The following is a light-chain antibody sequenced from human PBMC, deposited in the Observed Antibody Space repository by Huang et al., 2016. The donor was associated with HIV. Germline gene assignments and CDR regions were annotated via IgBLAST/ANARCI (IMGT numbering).Light chain of an antibody. CDR3: QQYNNWPPEET. J-gene: IGKJ3*01. V-gene: IGKV2-29*01. Sequence: DIVMTQTPLSLSVTPGQPASISCKSSRSLLHSDGKTYLYWYLQKPGQSPQLLIYEVSSRFSGVPDRFSGSGSGAEFTLTISSLQSEDFAVYYCQQYNNWPPEETFGPGTKVDMK. CDR2: EVS. CDR1: RSLLHSDGKTY.